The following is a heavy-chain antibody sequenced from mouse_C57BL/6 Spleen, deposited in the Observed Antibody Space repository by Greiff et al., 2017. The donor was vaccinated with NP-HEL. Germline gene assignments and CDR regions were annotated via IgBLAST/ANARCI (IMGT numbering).Heavy chain of an antibody. V-gene: IGHV1-26*01. CDR1: GYTFTDYY. J-gene: IGHJ1*03. Sequence: VQLQQSGPELVKPGASVKISCKASGYTFTDYYMNWVKQSHGKSLEWIGDINPNNGGTSYNQKFKGKATLTVDKSSSTAYMELRSLTSEDSAVYYCARWGTTAYFDVWGTGTTVTVSS. CDR2: INPNNGGT. D-gene: IGHD1-2*01. CDR3: ARWGTTAYFDV.